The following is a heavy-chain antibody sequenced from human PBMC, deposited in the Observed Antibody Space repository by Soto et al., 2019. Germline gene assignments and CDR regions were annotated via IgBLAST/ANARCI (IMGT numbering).Heavy chain of an antibody. D-gene: IGHD2-2*01. Sequence: QVQLVQSGAEVKKPGASVKVSCKASGYTFTSYGISWVRQAPGQGLEWMGWISAYNGNTNYAQKLQGRVTMTTDTSTSTAYRELRSLRSDDTAVYYCARGVQLPLEYYYYYMDVWGKGTTVTVSS. CDR3: ARGVQLPLEYYYYYMDV. CDR1: GYTFTSYG. V-gene: IGHV1-18*01. CDR2: ISAYNGNT. J-gene: IGHJ6*03.